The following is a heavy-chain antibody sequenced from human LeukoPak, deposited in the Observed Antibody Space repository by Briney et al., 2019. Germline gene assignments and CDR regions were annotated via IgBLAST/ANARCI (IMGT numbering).Heavy chain of an antibody. Sequence: SSETLSLTCTVSGGSISSGSYYWSWIRQPAGKGLGWIGRIYTSGSTNYNPSLKSRVTISVDTSKNQFSLKLSSVTAADTAVYYRARDPDYWGQGTLVTVSS. CDR3: ARDPDY. V-gene: IGHV4-61*02. CDR2: IYTSGST. J-gene: IGHJ4*02. CDR1: GGSISSGSYY.